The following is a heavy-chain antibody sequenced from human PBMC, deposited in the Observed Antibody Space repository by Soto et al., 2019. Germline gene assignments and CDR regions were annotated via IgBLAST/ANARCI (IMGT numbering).Heavy chain of an antibody. CDR1: GFTFGSYS. CDR2: ISSSSSTI. V-gene: IGHV3-48*01. J-gene: IGHJ6*03. Sequence: GGSLSLSCAASGFTFGSYSMNWVRQAPGKGLEWVSYISSSSSTIYYADSVKGRFTISRDTAKNSLFLQMNSLRAEDTAVYYCARDRSSSSGYYHFYMDVWGKGTTVTVSS. CDR3: ARDRSSSSGYYHFYMDV. D-gene: IGHD6-6*01.